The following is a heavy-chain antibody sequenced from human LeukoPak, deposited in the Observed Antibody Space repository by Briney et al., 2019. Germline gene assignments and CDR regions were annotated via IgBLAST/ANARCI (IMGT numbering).Heavy chain of an antibody. CDR2: LYTSGST. D-gene: IGHD2-2*01. Sequence: SQTLSLTCIVSGGSISGGSYYWSWIRQPAGKGLEWIGRLYTSGSTNYNPSLKSRVTMSVDTSKNQFSLKLTSVTAADTAVYYCARDLQYCSSTSCLLTVYWGQGTLVTVSS. J-gene: IGHJ4*02. CDR1: GGSISGGSYY. V-gene: IGHV4-61*02. CDR3: ARDLQYCSSTSCLLTVY.